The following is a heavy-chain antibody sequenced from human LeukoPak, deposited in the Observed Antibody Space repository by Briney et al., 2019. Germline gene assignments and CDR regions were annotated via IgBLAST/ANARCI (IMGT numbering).Heavy chain of an antibody. CDR3: ARVVTPDSFFDY. D-gene: IGHD4-17*01. CDR1: GFTFSSYA. Sequence: SGRSLRLSCAASGFTFSSYAMHWVRQAPGKGLEWVAVISYDGSNKYYADSVKGRFTISRDNSKNTLYLQMNSLRAEDTAVYYCARVVTPDSFFDYWGQGTLVTVSS. J-gene: IGHJ4*02. V-gene: IGHV3-30-3*01. CDR2: ISYDGSNK.